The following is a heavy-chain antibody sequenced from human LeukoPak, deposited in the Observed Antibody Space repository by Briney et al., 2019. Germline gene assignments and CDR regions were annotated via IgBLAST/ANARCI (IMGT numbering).Heavy chain of an antibody. CDR2: VKNRGDGRTT. V-gene: IGHV3-15*07. J-gene: IGHJ4*02. Sequence: PGGSLRLSCAASGFTLSSYAMHWVRQAPGKGLEWVGRVKNRGDGRTTDYAAPVKGRFTISRDDSKRTVYLQMNSLKTEDTAVYFCTTEYYGGLDYWGQGTLVTVSS. CDR1: GFTLSSYA. CDR3: TTEYYGGLDY. D-gene: IGHD3-16*01.